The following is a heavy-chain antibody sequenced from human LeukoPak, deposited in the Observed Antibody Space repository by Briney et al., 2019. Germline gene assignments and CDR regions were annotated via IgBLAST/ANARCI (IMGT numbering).Heavy chain of an antibody. CDR2: ITSSSNTI. D-gene: IGHD2-2*01. Sequence: GGSLRLSCAASGFTFSSYNMNWVRQAPGKGLQWVSYITSSSNTIYYADSVKGRFTISRDNAKNSLYLQMNSLRAEDTAVYYCARRKDWCTSSSCHFDYWGQGTLVTVSS. CDR3: ARRKDWCTSSSCHFDY. CDR1: GFTFSSYN. J-gene: IGHJ4*02. V-gene: IGHV3-48*01.